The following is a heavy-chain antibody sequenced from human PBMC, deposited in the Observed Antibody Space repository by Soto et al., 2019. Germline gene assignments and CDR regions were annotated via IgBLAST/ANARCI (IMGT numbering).Heavy chain of an antibody. V-gene: IGHV3-48*03. Sequence: EVQLVESGGGLVPPGVSLRLSCAASGFTFSSYEMNWVRQAPGKGLEWVSYISSSGSTIYYADSVKGRFTISRDNSKNSLYLQMNSLRAEDTAVYDCARGGIMITFGGAYWGQGTLVTVSS. J-gene: IGHJ4*02. CDR3: ARGGIMITFGGAY. CDR2: ISSSGSTI. CDR1: GFTFSSYE. D-gene: IGHD3-16*01.